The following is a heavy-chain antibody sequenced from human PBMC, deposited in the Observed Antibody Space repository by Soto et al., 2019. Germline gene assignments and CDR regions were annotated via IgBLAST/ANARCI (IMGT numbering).Heavy chain of an antibody. V-gene: IGHV1-69*01. D-gene: IGHD1-26*01. Sequence: QVQLVQSGAEMQKPGSSMKVSCKASGGTFSNHTISWVRQAPGQGLEWMGGIIPVFGTAHYAQKFQVRVTITADGSTSAAYMELRSLTSEDTAMYYCARGDSGSYPAGNWGQGTLVTVSS. CDR3: ARGDSGSYPAGN. CDR1: GGTFSNHT. J-gene: IGHJ4*02. CDR2: IIPVFGTA.